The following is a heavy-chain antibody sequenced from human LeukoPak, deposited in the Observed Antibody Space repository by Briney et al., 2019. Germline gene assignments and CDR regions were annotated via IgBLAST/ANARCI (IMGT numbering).Heavy chain of an antibody. V-gene: IGHV4-59*12. Sequence: SETLSLTCTVSGGSISSYYWSWIRQPPGKGLEWIGYIYYSGSTNYNPSLKSRVTISVDTSKNQFSLKLSSVTAADTAVYYCAREGLYSSSLYWGQGTLVTVSS. CDR2: IYYSGST. D-gene: IGHD6-13*01. CDR3: AREGLYSSSLY. J-gene: IGHJ4*02. CDR1: GGSISSYY.